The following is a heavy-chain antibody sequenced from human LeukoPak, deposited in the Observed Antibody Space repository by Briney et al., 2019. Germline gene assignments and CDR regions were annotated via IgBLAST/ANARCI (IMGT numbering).Heavy chain of an antibody. J-gene: IGHJ4*02. V-gene: IGHV3-23*01. Sequence: GGSLRLSCAASGFTFSTYAMSWVRPAPGKGLEWVSAITGSADRTHYADSVKGRFTISRDNSKNIVYLQMNSLRAKDTAVYFRARPQVVVLNPFDYWGQGTLVTVSS. CDR2: ITGSADRT. D-gene: IGHD3-10*01. CDR1: GFTFSTYA. CDR3: ARPQVVVLNPFDY.